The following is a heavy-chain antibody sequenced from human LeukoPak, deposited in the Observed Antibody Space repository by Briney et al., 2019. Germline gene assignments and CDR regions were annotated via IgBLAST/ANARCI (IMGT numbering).Heavy chain of an antibody. J-gene: IGHJ5*02. V-gene: IGHV4-61*02. Sequence: PSQTLSLTCTVSGGSIISGSYYWSWIRQPAGKGLEWIGRIYTSGSTNYNPSLKSRVTISVDTSKNQFSLKLSSVTAADTAVYYCARLSHWFDPWGQGTLVTDSS. CDR2: IYTSGST. CDR1: GGSIISGSYY. D-gene: IGHD3-16*02. CDR3: ARLSHWFDP.